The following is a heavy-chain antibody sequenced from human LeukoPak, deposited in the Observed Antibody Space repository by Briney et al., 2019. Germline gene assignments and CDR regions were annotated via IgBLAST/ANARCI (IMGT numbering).Heavy chain of an antibody. D-gene: IGHD6-6*01. J-gene: IGHJ6*03. V-gene: IGHV4-61*02. CDR1: GGSISSGSYY. CDR3: ATSYSSSWRFYYYYYYMDV. CDR2: IYTSGST. Sequence: SETLSLTCTVSGGSISSGSYYWSWIRQPAGKGLEWIGRIYTSGSTNYNPSLKSRVTISVDTSKNQFSLKLSSVTAADTAVYYCATSYSSSWRFYYYYYYMDVWGKGTTVTVSS.